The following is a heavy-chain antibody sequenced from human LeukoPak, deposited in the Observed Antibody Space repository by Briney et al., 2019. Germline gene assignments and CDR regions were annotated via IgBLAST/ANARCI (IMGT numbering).Heavy chain of an antibody. Sequence: NPGGSLRLSCTASGLTFSTSGFNWVRQAPGKGLEWVASIGPTGSDRYHADSIKGRFTISRDNANNFLYLQMNSLRAEDTAVYYCATEQYPIAVAGNDAFDIWGQGTMVTVSS. V-gene: IGHV3-21*06. CDR3: ATEQYPIAVAGNDAFDI. D-gene: IGHD6-19*01. CDR2: IGPTGSDR. J-gene: IGHJ3*02. CDR1: GLTFSTSG.